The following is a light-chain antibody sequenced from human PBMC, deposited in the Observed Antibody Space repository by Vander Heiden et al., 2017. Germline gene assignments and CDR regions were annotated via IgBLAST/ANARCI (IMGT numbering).Light chain of an antibody. V-gene: IGKV1-5*01. J-gene: IGKJ1*01. CDR3: HQYSIDAPT. CDR1: HSITTW. Sequence: DLQMTPSPSPLSESLGDRVSIPCRASHSITTWLASYQQTPGKAPKLLIYDASNSQSVVPSRFSGSGPGTDFSLTISSLQPDDFATYYCHQYSIDAPTFGQGTKVEI. CDR2: DAS.